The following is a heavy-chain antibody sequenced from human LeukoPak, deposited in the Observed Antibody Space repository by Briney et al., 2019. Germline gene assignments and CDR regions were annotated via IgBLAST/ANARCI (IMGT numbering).Heavy chain of an antibody. CDR1: GFTFSSYE. V-gene: IGHV3-48*03. CDR2: ISSSGFNI. J-gene: IGHJ4*02. D-gene: IGHD3-10*01. Sequence: GGSLRLSCAVSGFTFSSYEMNWVRQAPGKGLEWVSYISSSGFNIYYADSVKGRFTISRDNAKNSLYLQMNSLRVEDTAIYYCVKVAHYYYGSESYYFFEHWGQGTPVTASS. CDR3: VKVAHYYYGSESYYFFEH.